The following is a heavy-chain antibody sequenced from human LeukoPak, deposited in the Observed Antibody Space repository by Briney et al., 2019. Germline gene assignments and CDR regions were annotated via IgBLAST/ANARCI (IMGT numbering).Heavy chain of an antibody. D-gene: IGHD3-22*01. Sequence: ASVKVSCKASGGTFSSYAISWVRQAPGQGLEWMGRIIPIFGTANYAQKFQGRVTITTDESTSTAYMELSSLRSEDTAVYYCARDRPGMGSSGRQFPLGYWGQGTLVTVSS. CDR3: ARDRPGMGSSGRQFPLGY. CDR2: IIPIFGTA. J-gene: IGHJ4*02. CDR1: GGTFSSYA. V-gene: IGHV1-69*05.